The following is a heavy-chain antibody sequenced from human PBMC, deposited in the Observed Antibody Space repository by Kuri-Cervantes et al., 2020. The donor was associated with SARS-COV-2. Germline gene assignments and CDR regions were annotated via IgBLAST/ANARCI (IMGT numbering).Heavy chain of an antibody. V-gene: IGHV1-69*06. D-gene: IGHD6-6*01. CDR2: IIPIFGTA. CDR1: GGTFSSYA. Sequence: SVKVSCKASGGTFSSYAISWVRQAPGQGLEWMGRIIPIFGTANYAQKFQGRVTITADKSTSTAYMELSSLRSEDTAVYYCAGDVTSSSSVVYYYYMDVWGKGNTVNVSS. CDR3: AGDVTSSSSVVYYYYMDV. J-gene: IGHJ6*03.